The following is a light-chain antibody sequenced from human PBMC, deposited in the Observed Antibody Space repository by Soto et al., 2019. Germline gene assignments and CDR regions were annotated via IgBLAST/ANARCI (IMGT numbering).Light chain of an antibody. V-gene: IGLV1-40*01. CDR3: QSYDDSLSAFV. Sequence: QSVLTQPPSVSGAPGQRVTISCTGSSSNIGAIYGVHWYQQLPGTAPKLLIYVNTNRPSGVPDRFSASKSGTSASLAITGFQAEDEADYYCQSYDDSLSAFVFGTGTKVTVL. J-gene: IGLJ1*01. CDR2: VNT. CDR1: SSNIGAIYG.